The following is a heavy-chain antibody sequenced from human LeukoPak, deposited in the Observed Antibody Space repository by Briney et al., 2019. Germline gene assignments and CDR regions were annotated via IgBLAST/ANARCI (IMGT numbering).Heavy chain of an antibody. J-gene: IGHJ4*02. D-gene: IGHD3-22*01. CDR1: GGSVSSYY. Sequence: SGTLSLTCTVSGGSVSSYYWSWIRQSPGKGLEWIGFIYYSGTANYNPSLKSRVTISVDTSKNQFSLKLSSVTAADTAVYYCATHDLRVGGPYYFDYWGQGALVTVSS. CDR3: ATHDLRVGGPYYFDY. V-gene: IGHV4-59*08. CDR2: IYYSGTA.